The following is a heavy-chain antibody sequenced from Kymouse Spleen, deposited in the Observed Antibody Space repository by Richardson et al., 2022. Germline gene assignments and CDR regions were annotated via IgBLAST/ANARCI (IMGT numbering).Heavy chain of an antibody. J-gene: IGHJ6*02. Sequence: QVQLVESGGGVVQPGRSLRLSCAASGFTFSSYGMHWVRQAPGKGLEWVAVIWYDGSNKYYADSVKGRFTISRDNSKNTLYLQMNSLRAEDTAVYYCARERIVGATGYYYGMDVWGQGTTVTVSS. V-gene: IGHV3-33*01. CDR2: IWYDGSNK. CDR3: ARERIVGATGYYYGMDV. CDR1: GFTFSSYG. D-gene: IGHD1-26*01.